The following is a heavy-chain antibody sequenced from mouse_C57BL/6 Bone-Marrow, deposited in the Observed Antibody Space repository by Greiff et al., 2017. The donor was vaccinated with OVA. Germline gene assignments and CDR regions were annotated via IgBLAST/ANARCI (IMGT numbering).Heavy chain of an antibody. CDR1: GFSLTSYG. D-gene: IGHD1-1*01. J-gene: IGHJ2*01. V-gene: IGHV2-2*01. Sequence: QVQLKQSGPGLVQPSQSLSITCTVSGFSLTSYGVHWVRQSPGKGLEWLGVIWSGGSTDYNAAFISRLSISKDNSKSQVFFKMNSLQADDTAIYYCARNSGVYGSRRYYFDYWGQGTTLTVSS. CDR3: ARNSGVYGSRRYYFDY. CDR2: IWSGGST.